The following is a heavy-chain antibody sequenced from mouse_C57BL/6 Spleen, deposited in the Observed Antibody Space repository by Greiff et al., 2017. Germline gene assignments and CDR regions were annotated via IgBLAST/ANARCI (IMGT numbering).Heavy chain of an antibody. Sequence: GGGLVQPKGSLKLSCAASGFTFNTYAMHWVRQAPGKGLEWVARIRSKSSNYATYYADSVKDRFTISRDDSQSMLYLQMNNLKTEDTAMYYCVSEEVGYYDWYFDVWGTGTTVTVSS. J-gene: IGHJ1*03. CDR3: VSEEVGYYDWYFDV. CDR2: IRSKSSNYAT. V-gene: IGHV10-3*01. D-gene: IGHD2-3*01. CDR1: GFTFNTYA.